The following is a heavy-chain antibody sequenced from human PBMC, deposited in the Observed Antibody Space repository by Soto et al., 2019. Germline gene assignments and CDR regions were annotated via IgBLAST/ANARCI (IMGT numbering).Heavy chain of an antibody. Sequence: QVQLVESGGGVVQPGRSLRLSCAPSGFTFSSYGMHWVRQAPGKGLEWVSVIWYDGSIKYYADSVKGRFTISRDNSKNTLYLQMSSRRAEDTAVYYCAREEGLYGSGSYWPDYWGQGTLVTVSS. V-gene: IGHV3-33*01. CDR1: GFTFSSYG. CDR2: IWYDGSIK. D-gene: IGHD3-10*01. CDR3: AREEGLYGSGSYWPDY. J-gene: IGHJ4*02.